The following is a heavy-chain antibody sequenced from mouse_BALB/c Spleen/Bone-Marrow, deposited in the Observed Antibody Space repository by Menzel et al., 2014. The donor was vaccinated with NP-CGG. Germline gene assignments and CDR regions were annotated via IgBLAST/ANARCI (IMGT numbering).Heavy chain of an antibody. CDR3: TRYDGYFTLFAY. Sequence: VHLVESGAELVKPGASVKLSCKASGYTFTSYYLYWVKQRPGQGLEWIGEINPSNGDTNFNEKFKSKASLTVDISSNTTYMQLSSLTSEDSAVYYCTRYDGYFTLFAYWGQGTLVTVSA. J-gene: IGHJ3*01. CDR1: GYTFTSYY. V-gene: IGHV1-53*01. CDR2: INPSNGDT. D-gene: IGHD2-3*01.